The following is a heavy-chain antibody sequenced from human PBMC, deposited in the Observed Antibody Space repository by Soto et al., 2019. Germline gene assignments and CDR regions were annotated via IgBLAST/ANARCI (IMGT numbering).Heavy chain of an antibody. V-gene: IGHV4-61*01. Sequence: SETLSLTCTVSGGSVSSGSYYWSWIRQPPGKGLEWIGYIYYSGSTNYNPSLKSRVTISVDTSKNQFSLKLSSVTAADTAVYYCASTRRGFGKDNWFDPWGQGTLVTVSS. D-gene: IGHD3-10*01. CDR2: IYYSGST. CDR3: ASTRRGFGKDNWFDP. CDR1: GGSVSSGSYY. J-gene: IGHJ5*02.